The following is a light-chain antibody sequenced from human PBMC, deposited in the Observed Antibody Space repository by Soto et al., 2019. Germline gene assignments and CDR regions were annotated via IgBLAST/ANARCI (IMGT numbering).Light chain of an antibody. CDR2: DAS. CDR1: RDINIY. V-gene: IGKV1-33*01. CDR3: QQYDA. Sequence: DIQMTQSPSSLSAFVGDRVTITCQATRDINIYLNWYEQKPGKAPKLLIYDASNLETGVPSRFSGSGSGTHFTFTINNVQPEDAATYYCQQYDAFGQGTKVDIK. J-gene: IGKJ2*01.